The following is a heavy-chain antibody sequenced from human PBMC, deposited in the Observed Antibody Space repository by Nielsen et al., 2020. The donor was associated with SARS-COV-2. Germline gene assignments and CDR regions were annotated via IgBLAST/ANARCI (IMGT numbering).Heavy chain of an antibody. CDR3: ARMGDLGPFYGMDV. D-gene: IGHD3-16*01. J-gene: IGHJ6*02. V-gene: IGHV5-51*01. CDR2: IYPGDSDT. CDR1: GYSFISYW. Sequence: GGSLRLSCKGSGYSFISYWIAWVRQMPGEGLELMGIIYPGDSDTRYSPSSQGQVTISADKSISTAYLQWSSLKASDTAMYYCARMGDLGPFYGMDVWGQGTTVTVSS.